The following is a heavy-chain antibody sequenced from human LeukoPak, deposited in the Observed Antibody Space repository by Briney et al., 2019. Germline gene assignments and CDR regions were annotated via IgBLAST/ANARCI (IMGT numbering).Heavy chain of an antibody. CDR3: ARDSYGGNPVYYGMDV. D-gene: IGHD4-23*01. J-gene: IGHJ6*02. CDR1: GGTFSSYA. Sequence: SVKVSCKASGGTFSSYAISWVRQAPGQGLEWMGGIIPIFGTANYAQKFQGRVTITADESTSTAYMELSSLRSEDTAVYYCARDSYGGNPVYYGMDVWGQGTTVTVSS. CDR2: IIPIFGTA. V-gene: IGHV1-69*13.